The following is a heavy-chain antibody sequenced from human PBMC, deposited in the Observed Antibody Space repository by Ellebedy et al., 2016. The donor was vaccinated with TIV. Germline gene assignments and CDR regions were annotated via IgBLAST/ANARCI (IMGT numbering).Heavy chain of an antibody. Sequence: GESLKISCAASGFSFSSYWMSWVRQAPGKGLEWVANIFQDGSAKHYVDSVKGRFTISRDNAKNSLYLQMNSLRAEDTAIYYCARDGAYGDYSPGYYGMDVWGQGTAVTVSS. J-gene: IGHJ6*02. D-gene: IGHD4-17*01. V-gene: IGHV3-7*03. CDR1: GFSFSSYW. CDR3: ARDGAYGDYSPGYYGMDV. CDR2: IFQDGSAK.